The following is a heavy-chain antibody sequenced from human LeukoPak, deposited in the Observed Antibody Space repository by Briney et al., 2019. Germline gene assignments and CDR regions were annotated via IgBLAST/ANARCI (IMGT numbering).Heavy chain of an antibody. J-gene: IGHJ4*02. V-gene: IGHV3-66*01. Sequence: VHLGGSLRLSCEGSGFTFGNHYTSWVRQAPGKGLEWVSVIYSGGSTYYADSVKGRLTISRDNSKNTLYLQMNSLRAEDTAVYYCARAGGSTVSHSDYWGQGTLVTVSS. CDR3: ARAGGSTVSHSDY. CDR1: GFTFGNHY. D-gene: IGHD4-17*01. CDR2: IYSGGST.